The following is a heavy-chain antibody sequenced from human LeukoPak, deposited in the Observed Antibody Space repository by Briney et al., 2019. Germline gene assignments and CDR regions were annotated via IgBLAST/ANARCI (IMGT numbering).Heavy chain of an antibody. J-gene: IGHJ4*02. CDR3: AAMHDFWSGYYDY. D-gene: IGHD3-3*01. V-gene: IGHV4-59*01. Sequence: SETLSLTCTVSGGSISSYYWSWIRQPPGKGLEWIGYIYYSGSTNYNPSLKSRVTISVDTSKNQFSLKLSSVIAADTAVYYCAAMHDFWSGYYDYWGQGTLVTVSS. CDR2: IYYSGST. CDR1: GGSISSYY.